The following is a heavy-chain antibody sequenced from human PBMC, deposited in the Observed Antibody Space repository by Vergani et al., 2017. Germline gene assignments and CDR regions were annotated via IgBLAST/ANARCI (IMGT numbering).Heavy chain of an antibody. CDR1: GYSFTSYW. CDR2: IYPGDSDT. Sequence: EVQLVQSGAEVKKPGESLKISCKGSGYSFTSYWIGWVRQMPGKGLEWMGIIYPGDSDTRYSQSFQGQVTISADKSISTAYLQWSSLKASDTAMYYCARWSTYYYDSSGYYYVDYWGQGTLVTVSS. J-gene: IGHJ4*02. D-gene: IGHD3-22*01. CDR3: ARWSTYYYDSSGYYYVDY. V-gene: IGHV5-51*01.